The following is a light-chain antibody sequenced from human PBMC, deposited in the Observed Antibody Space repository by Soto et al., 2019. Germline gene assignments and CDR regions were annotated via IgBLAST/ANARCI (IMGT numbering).Light chain of an antibody. J-gene: IGKJ1*01. Sequence: DIQMTQSPSSLSASVGDRVTITCRASQSISSYLNWYQQKPGKAPKLLIYAASSLQSGVPSRFSGSGSGTDFTLTISSLEPEDFAVYYCQQSHNWPRTFGQGTKVDIK. CDR2: AAS. CDR1: QSISSY. V-gene: IGKV1-39*01. CDR3: QQSHNWPRT.